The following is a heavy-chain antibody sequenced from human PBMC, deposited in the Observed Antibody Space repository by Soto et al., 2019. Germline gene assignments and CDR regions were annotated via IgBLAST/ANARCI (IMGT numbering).Heavy chain of an antibody. CDR1: GYTFTGYY. J-gene: IGHJ4*02. V-gene: IGHV1-2*04. CDR2: INPNSGGT. Sequence: RASVKVSCKASGYTFTGYYMHWVRQAPGQGLEWMGWINPNSGGTNYAQKFQGWVTMTRDTSISTAYMELSRLRSDDTAVYYCARGRFGELLRGAYYFDYWGQGTLVTVSS. CDR3: ARGRFGELLRGAYYFDY. D-gene: IGHD3-10*01.